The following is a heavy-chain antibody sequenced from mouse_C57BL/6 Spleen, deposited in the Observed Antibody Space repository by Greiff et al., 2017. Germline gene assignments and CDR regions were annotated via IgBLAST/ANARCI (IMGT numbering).Heavy chain of an antibody. CDR2: IYPGDGDT. Sequence: QVQLQQSGPELVKPGASVKISCKASGYAFSSSWMNWVKQRPGQGLEWIGRIYPGDGDTNYNGKFKGKATLTADKSSSTAYMQLSSLTSEDSAVYFCAREDSTVPATSFAYWGQGTLVTVSA. V-gene: IGHV1-82*01. CDR1: GYAFSSSW. D-gene: IGHD1-1*01. J-gene: IGHJ3*01. CDR3: AREDSTVPATSFAY.